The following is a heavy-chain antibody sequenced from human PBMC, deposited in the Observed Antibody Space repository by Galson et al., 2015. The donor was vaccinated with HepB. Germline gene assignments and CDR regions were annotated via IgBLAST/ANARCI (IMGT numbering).Heavy chain of an antibody. D-gene: IGHD6-19*01. Sequence: SLRLSCAASGFAFSSYAMNWVRQVPGKGLEWVSAISGDGGRTYYADSVKGRFTISRDNSKNTLFLQKTGLTADDTAIYYCARVHPEYTRGWYRQALYYFDSGGQGTLVAVSS. J-gene: IGHJ4*02. CDR3: ARVHPEYTRGWYRQALYYFDS. CDR1: GFAFSSYA. V-gene: IGHV3-23*01. CDR2: ISGDGGRT.